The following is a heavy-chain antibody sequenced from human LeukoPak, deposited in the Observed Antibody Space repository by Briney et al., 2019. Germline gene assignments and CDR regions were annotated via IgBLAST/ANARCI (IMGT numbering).Heavy chain of an antibody. CDR1: GGSISSSSYY. V-gene: IGHV4-39*07. Sequence: PSETLSLTCTVSGGSISSSSYYWSWIRQPPGKGLEWIGEINHSGSTNYNPSLKSRVTISVDTSKNQFSLKLSSVTAADTAVYYCASRYSAFDYWGQGTLVTVSS. J-gene: IGHJ4*02. CDR3: ASRYSAFDY. CDR2: INHSGST. D-gene: IGHD1-14*01.